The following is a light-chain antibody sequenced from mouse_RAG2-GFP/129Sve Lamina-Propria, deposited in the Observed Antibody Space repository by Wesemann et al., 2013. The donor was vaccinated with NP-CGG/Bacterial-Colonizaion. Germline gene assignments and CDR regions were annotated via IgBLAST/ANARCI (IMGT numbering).Light chain of an antibody. V-gene: IGKV6-23*01. Sequence: DIVMTQSQKFMSTTVGDRVSVTCKASQNVGTNVAWYQQKPGQSPKALIYWASTRHTGVPDRFTGSGSGTDFTLTISNVQSEDLADYFCQQYSSYPWTFGGGTKLEIK. CDR3: QQYSSYPWT. J-gene: IGKJ1*01. CDR1: QNVGTN. CDR2: WAS.